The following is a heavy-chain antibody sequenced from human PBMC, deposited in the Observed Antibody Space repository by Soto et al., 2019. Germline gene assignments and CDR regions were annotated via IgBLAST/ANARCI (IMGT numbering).Heavy chain of an antibody. CDR3: ARGRTVSSIGPLLV. V-gene: IGHV1-18*01. CDR2: VRPKSGNT. D-gene: IGHD1-1*01. CDR1: GYNLFDYG. Sequence: QIQLLPSGAEVKKPGASGKVSCKASGYNLFDYGVSWVRQAPGQGLELMGWVRPKSGNTDYARKLQSRVTITTDTSTRTSYMELRGLRSDDTAVYYCARGRTVSSIGPLLVWGQGTLFSVSS. J-gene: IGHJ1*01.